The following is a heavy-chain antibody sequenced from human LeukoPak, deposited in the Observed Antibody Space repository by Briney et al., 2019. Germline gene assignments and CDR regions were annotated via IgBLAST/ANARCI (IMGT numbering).Heavy chain of an antibody. CDR1: GGSISSGDYY. J-gene: IGHJ3*02. D-gene: IGHD2-15*01. CDR3: ARDAGSHHDAFDI. CDR2: IYYSGST. V-gene: IGHV4-30-4*01. Sequence: SETLSLTCTVSGGSISSGDYYWSWIRQPPGKGLEWMGYIYYSGSTYYNPSLKSRVTISVDTSKNQFSLKVSSVTAADTAVYYCARDAGSHHDAFDIWGQGTMVTVSS.